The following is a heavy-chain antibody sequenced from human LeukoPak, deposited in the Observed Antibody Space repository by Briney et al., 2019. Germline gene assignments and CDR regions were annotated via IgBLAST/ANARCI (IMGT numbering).Heavy chain of an antibody. CDR3: ARSPRLSDFDY. CDR1: GGSFSGYY. Sequence: PSETLSLACAVYGGSFSGYYWSWIRQPPGKGLEWIGEINHSGSTNYNPSLKSRVTISVDTSKNQFSLKLSSVTAADTAVYYCARSPRLSDFDYWGQGTLVTVSS. J-gene: IGHJ4*02. D-gene: IGHD3-16*02. CDR2: INHSGST. V-gene: IGHV4-34*01.